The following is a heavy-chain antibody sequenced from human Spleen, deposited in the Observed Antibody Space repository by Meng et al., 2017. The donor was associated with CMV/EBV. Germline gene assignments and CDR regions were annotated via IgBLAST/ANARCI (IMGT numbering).Heavy chain of an antibody. Sequence: ASVKVSCKASGYIFTSYVMHWVRQAPGQGLEWMGWISAYNGNTNYAQKLQGRVTMTTDTSTSTAYMELRSLRSDDTAVYYCARDTCSGGSCYPYYGMDVWGQGTTVTVSS. D-gene: IGHD2-15*01. CDR2: ISAYNGNT. CDR3: ARDTCSGGSCYPYYGMDV. V-gene: IGHV1-18*01. J-gene: IGHJ6*02. CDR1: GYIFTSYV.